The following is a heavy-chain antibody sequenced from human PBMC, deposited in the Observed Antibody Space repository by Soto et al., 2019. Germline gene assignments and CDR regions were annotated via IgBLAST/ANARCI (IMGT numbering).Heavy chain of an antibody. D-gene: IGHD2-8*01. V-gene: IGHV1-18*01. CDR1: GFTFSNYG. J-gene: IGHJ6*02. CDR3: ARDIESVTAKHFFYYYAMDV. Sequence: ASVKVSCKASGFTFSNYGLNWVRQAPGQGLEWMGWVSANNGHTNYAPNLQGRVSMTTDTSTSTAYMELRGLTFDDTAVYYCARDIESVTAKHFFYYYAMDVWGQGTTVTVSS. CDR2: VSANNGHT.